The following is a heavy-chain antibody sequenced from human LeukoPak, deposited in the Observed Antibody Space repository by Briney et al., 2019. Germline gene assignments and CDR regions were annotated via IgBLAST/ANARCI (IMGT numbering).Heavy chain of an antibody. J-gene: IGHJ6*02. CDR2: ISGSSNYI. CDR3: ASSGSYYDYYYGMDV. D-gene: IGHD1-26*01. V-gene: IGHV3-21*01. Sequence: GGSLRLSCAASGFTFSSYAMHWVRQAPGKGLEWVSSISGSSNYIYYADSLKGRFTISRDNAKNSLYLQMNSLRAEDTAVYYCASSGSYYDYYYGMDVWGQGTTVTVSS. CDR1: GFTFSSYA.